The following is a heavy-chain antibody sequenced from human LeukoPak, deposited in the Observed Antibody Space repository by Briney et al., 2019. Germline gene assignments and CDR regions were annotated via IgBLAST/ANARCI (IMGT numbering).Heavy chain of an antibody. CDR1: GGSISSSNYY. D-gene: IGHD3-22*01. Sequence: PSETLSPTCIVPGGSISSSNYYWGWIRQPPGKGLVWIGRIYYSGSTYYNRSLKSRVTIPVDTSKNQFSLKLSSVTAADTAVHFCAANFSSTARKGLLQAWFDPWGQGPLVTVSS. CDR2: IYYSGST. CDR3: AANFSSTARKGLLQAWFDP. V-gene: IGHV4-39*01. J-gene: IGHJ5*02.